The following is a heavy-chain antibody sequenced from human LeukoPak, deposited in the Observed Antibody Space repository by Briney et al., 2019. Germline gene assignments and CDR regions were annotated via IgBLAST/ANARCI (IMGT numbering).Heavy chain of an antibody. CDR2: IKQDGSEK. J-gene: IGHJ4*02. CDR1: GFTFSSYW. CDR3: AKDTGSKGSSSDY. Sequence: GGSLRLSCAASGFTFSSYWMSWVRQAPGKGLEWVANIKQDGSEKYYVDSVKGRFTISRDNAKNSLYLQMNSLRAEDTAVYYCAKDTGSKGSSSDYWGQGTPVTVSS. V-gene: IGHV3-7*01. D-gene: IGHD6-13*01.